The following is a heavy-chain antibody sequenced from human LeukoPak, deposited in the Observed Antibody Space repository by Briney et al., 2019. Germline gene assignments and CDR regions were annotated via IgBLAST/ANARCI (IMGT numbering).Heavy chain of an antibody. CDR1: GGTFSSYA. Sequence: GASVKVSCKASGGTFSSYAISWVRQAPGQGLEWMGGIIPIFGTANYAQKFQGRVTITADKSTSTAYMELRSLRSDDTAVYYCARCEGVYALYYMDVWGKGTTVTVSS. D-gene: IGHD2-8*01. V-gene: IGHV1-69*06. CDR3: ARCEGVYALYYMDV. J-gene: IGHJ6*03. CDR2: IIPIFGTA.